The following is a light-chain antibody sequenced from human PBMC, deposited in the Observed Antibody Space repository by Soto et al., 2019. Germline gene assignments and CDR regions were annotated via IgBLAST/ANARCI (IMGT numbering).Light chain of an antibody. CDR3: HQYNTWPLT. Sequence: EIVMTQSPVTLSVSPGERATLSCRASQTIRSDVAWYQQKPGQAPRLLTSDASTRATSIPARFNGSGSCTESPLAISSLHSEDFAILYCHQYNTWPLTFGGGTKVEIK. J-gene: IGKJ4*01. CDR2: DAS. V-gene: IGKV3-15*01. CDR1: QTIRSD.